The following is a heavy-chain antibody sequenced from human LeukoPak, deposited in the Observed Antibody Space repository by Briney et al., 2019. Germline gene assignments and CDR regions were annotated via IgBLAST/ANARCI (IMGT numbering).Heavy chain of an antibody. CDR3: ARRLGYDFWSGYHPDNWFDP. D-gene: IGHD3-3*01. CDR1: GGSISGSSYY. J-gene: IGHJ5*02. CDR2: IYYSGST. V-gene: IGHV4-39*01. Sequence: SETLSLTCTVSGGSISGSSYYWGWIRQPPGKGLEWIGSIYYSGSTYYNPSLKSRVTISVDTSKNQFSLKLSSVTAADTAVYYCARRLGYDFWSGYHPDNWFDPWGQGTLVTVSS.